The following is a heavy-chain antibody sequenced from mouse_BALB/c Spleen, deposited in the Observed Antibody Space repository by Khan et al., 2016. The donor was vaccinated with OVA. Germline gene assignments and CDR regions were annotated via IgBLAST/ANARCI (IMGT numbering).Heavy chain of an antibody. D-gene: IGHD3-3*01. J-gene: IGHJ2*01. CDR1: GLTITDTY. Sequence: VQLQQSGAELVKSGATVKLSCTASGLTITDTYMHWLKQWPEQGLEWIGRIDPPNGNTKYDPNFQGQATITADTSSNTAYLPLRRLTSEDTAVYYCAGRAGKWGQGTTLTVSS. V-gene: IGHV14-3*02. CDR2: IDPPNGNT. CDR3: AGRAGK.